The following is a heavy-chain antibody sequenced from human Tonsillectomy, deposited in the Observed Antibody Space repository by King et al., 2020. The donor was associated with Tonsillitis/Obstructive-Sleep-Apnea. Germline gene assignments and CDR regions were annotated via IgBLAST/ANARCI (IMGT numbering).Heavy chain of an antibody. J-gene: IGHJ5*02. Sequence: VQLQQWGAGLLKPSETLSLTCVVYGGSFSGYYWTWIRQPPGKGLEWIGVINHRGSTDYNPSLTSRVTISVDTSKNQLSLKLTSVAAADPAVYYCARDLFGSGSSCSRGMGFDPWGQGNLVTVSS. CDR3: ARDLFGSGSSCSRGMGFDP. CDR2: INHRGST. CDR1: GGSFSGYY. V-gene: IGHV4-34*01. D-gene: IGHD2-2*01.